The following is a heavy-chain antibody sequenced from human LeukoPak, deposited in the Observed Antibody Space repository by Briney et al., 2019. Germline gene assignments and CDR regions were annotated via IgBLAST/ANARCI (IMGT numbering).Heavy chain of an antibody. CDR1: GFTFSSYG. CDR2: SSGSGGST. Sequence: PGGSLRLSCAASGFTFSSYGMSWVRQAPGKGLEWVSASSGSGGSTYYADSVKGRFTISRDNSKNTLYLQMNSLRAEDTAVYYCAKAPVTTCRGAFCYPFDYWGLGTLVTVSS. J-gene: IGHJ4*02. CDR3: AKAPVTTCRGAFCYPFDY. V-gene: IGHV3-23*01. D-gene: IGHD2-15*01.